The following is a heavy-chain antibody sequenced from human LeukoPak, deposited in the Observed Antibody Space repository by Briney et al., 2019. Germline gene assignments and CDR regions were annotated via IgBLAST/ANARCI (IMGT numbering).Heavy chain of an antibody. Sequence: GGSLRLSCAASGFTFSSYAMSWVRQAPGKGLEWVSAISGSGGSTYYADSVKGRFTISRDNSKNTLYLQMNSLRAEDTAVYYCARDRYATVTVGSFDYWGQGTLVTVS. J-gene: IGHJ4*02. CDR3: ARDRYATVTVGSFDY. CDR1: GFTFSSYA. D-gene: IGHD4-17*01. V-gene: IGHV3-23*01. CDR2: ISGSGGST.